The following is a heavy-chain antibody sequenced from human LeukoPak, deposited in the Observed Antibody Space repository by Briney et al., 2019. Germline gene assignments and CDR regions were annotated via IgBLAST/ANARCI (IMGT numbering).Heavy chain of an antibody. CDR3: ARTYGSSGLGYFDL. Sequence: SETLSLTCTVSGGAISSYYWSWIRQPPGKGLEWIGYIYYSGSTNYSPSLKSRLTISVDTSKNQFSLKLSSVTAADTAVYYCARTYGSSGLGYFDLWGRGTLVTVSS. CDR1: GGAISSYY. J-gene: IGHJ2*01. CDR2: IYYSGST. V-gene: IGHV4-59*01. D-gene: IGHD6-13*01.